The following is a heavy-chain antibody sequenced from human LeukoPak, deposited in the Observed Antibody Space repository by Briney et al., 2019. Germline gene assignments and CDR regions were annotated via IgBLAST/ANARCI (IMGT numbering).Heavy chain of an antibody. V-gene: IGHV1-46*01. CDR3: ARDPYSSSWRLDY. CDR2: INPRGTTT. J-gene: IGHJ4*02. D-gene: IGHD6-13*01. CDR1: GYTFTSNY. Sequence: GASVKVSCKTSGYTFTSNYLHWGRQAPGQGLEWMGIINPRGTTTRYAQKFQGRVTMSKDTSTSTVYMELSSLTSEDTAVYYCARDPYSSSWRLDYWGQGTLVTVSS.